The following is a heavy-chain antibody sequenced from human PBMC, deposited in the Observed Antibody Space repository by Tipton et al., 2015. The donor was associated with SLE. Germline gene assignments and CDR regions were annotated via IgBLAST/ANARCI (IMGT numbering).Heavy chain of an antibody. D-gene: IGHD1-26*01. J-gene: IGHJ4*02. CDR3: ARLTGSYCFDY. CDR1: GYTFTTYG. V-gene: IGHV1-18*01. CDR2: ISTYNGNT. Sequence: QLVQSGVEVKKPGASVRVSCKASGYTFTTYGISWVRQAPGQGLEWMGWISTYNGNTNYAQKLQGRVTMTSDTSTSTGYMELRSLRSDDTAVYYCARLTGSYCFDYWGQGTLVTVSS.